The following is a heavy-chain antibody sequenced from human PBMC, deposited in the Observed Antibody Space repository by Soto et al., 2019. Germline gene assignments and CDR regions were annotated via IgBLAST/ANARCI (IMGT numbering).Heavy chain of an antibody. J-gene: IGHJ4*02. CDR1: GFTFSDAP. CDR2: IRRKVKDYAT. D-gene: IGHD3-16*01. V-gene: IGHV3-73*02. CDR3: ATLGEWGSYSGY. Sequence: EVQLVESGGGLVQPGGSLKLSCAGSGFTFSDAPVHWVRQASGKGLEWIGRIRRKVKDYATAYSESVKGRFTISRDESKETAYLQMNSLETDDSAMYYCATLGEWGSYSGYWGQGTLVTVSS.